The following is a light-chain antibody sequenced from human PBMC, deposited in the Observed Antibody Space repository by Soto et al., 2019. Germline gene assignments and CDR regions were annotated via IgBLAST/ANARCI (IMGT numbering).Light chain of an antibody. V-gene: IGKV3-15*01. CDR3: QQSYT. Sequence: EVVMTQSPATLYVSPGERVTLSCRASQAVGYNLAWYQHKPGQAPRLLIYGASTRVTGIPTRFSGSGSGTEFTLTISSLQSEDFAIHYCQQSYTFGQGTKLAIK. CDR2: GAS. J-gene: IGKJ2*01. CDR1: QAVGYN.